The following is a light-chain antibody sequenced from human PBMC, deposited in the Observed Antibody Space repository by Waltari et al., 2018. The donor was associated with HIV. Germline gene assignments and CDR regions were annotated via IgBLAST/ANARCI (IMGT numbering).Light chain of an antibody. J-gene: IGLJ3*02. CDR1: DNDFGPRTF. CDR3: ASFTADDTMM. Sequence: SAVTQPASVSGLPGQSVTTSCPGDDNDFGPRTFVSWYQQHPHKVPRLIFSDVDSRASGIPDRFSASKSGETAFLTISSLRTEDEAVYYCASFTADDTMMFGGGTLVTVL. CDR2: DVD. V-gene: IGLV2-14*03.